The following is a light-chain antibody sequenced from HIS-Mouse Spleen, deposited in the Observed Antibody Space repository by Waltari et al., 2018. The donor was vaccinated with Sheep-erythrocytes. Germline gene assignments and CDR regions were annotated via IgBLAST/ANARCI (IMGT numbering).Light chain of an antibody. J-gene: IGLJ1*01. CDR2: DVS. CDR1: SSAVGGYNY. Sequence: QSALTQPRSVSGSPGQSVTIPCTGPSSAVGGYNYVSWYQQHPGKAPNLMIYDVSKRPSGVPDRFSGSKSGNTASLTISGLQAEDEADYYCCSYAGSYNHVFATGTKVTVL. CDR3: CSYAGSYNHV. V-gene: IGLV2-11*01.